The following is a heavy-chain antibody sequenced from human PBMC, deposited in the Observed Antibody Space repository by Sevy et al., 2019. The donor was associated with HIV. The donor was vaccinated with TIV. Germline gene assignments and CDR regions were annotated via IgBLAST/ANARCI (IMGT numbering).Heavy chain of an antibody. CDR2: IYKSGNT. CDR1: GFDVNTGF. CDR3: VRSLGGPLNQ. Sequence: GGSLRLSCAVSGFDVNTGFMSWVRQVPGKGLEWVSVIYKSGNTYYVDSVMGRFTMSRDSGRNTLYLQMTHLRVEDTAMYYCVRSLGGPLNQWGQGTRVTVSS. D-gene: IGHD3-16*01. V-gene: IGHV3-53*01. J-gene: IGHJ4*02.